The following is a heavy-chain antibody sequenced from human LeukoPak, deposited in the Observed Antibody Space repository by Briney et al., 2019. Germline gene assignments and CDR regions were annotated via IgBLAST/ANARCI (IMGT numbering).Heavy chain of an antibody. CDR1: GFTFSSYS. D-gene: IGHD2-15*01. V-gene: IGHV3-21*01. CDR2: ISSSSSYI. J-gene: IGHJ5*02. Sequence: GGSLRLSCAASGFTFSSYSMNWVRQAPGKGLEWISSISSSSSYIYYADSVKGRFTISRDNAKNSLYLQMNSLRAEDTAVYYCARDFCSGGSCYTNWFDPRGQGTLVTVSS. CDR3: ARDFCSGGSCYTNWFDP.